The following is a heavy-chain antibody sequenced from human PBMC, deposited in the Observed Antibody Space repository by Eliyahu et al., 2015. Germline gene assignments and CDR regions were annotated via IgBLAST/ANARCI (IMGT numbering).Heavy chain of an antibody. J-gene: IGHJ6*03. V-gene: IGHV4-39*01. D-gene: IGHD3-10*01. CDR3: ARHPWDRYDYGLGSCMDV. Sequence: QLQLQESGPGLVKPSETLSLTCTVSGGSIXSTXFYWGWIRQPPGKGLEWIGSIYSRGSTYYNPSLKSRVSISVDTSKNQFSLKLYSVTAADTALYYCARHPWDRYDYGLGSCMDVWGKGTTVTVSS. CDR2: IYSRGST. CDR1: GGSIXSTXFY.